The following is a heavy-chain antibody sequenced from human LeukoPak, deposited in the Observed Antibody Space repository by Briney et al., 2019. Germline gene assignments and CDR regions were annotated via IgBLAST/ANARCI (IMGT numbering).Heavy chain of an antibody. Sequence: ASVKVSCKASGYTFTSYDINWVRQATGQGLEWMGWMNPNSGNTGYARKFRGRVTLTADKSTRTAYMELSSLRSEDTAVYYCARDNDSRDPPHFDYWGQGTLVTVSS. V-gene: IGHV1-8*03. D-gene: IGHD3-16*01. CDR2: MNPNSGNT. CDR3: ARDNDSRDPPHFDY. J-gene: IGHJ4*02. CDR1: GYTFTSYD.